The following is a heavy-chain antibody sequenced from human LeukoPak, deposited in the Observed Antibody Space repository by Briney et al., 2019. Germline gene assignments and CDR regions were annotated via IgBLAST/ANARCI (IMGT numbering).Heavy chain of an antibody. CDR2: IYYSGST. J-gene: IGHJ5*02. CDR1: GGSISSYY. CDR3: ARGKEVGATTWFDP. V-gene: IGHV4-59*01. Sequence: PSETLSLTCTVSGGSISSYYWSWIRQPPGKGLEGIGYIYYSGSTNSNPSLKSRVTISVDTSKNQFSLKLSSVTAADTAVYYCARGKEVGATTWFDPWGQGTLVTVSS. D-gene: IGHD1-26*01.